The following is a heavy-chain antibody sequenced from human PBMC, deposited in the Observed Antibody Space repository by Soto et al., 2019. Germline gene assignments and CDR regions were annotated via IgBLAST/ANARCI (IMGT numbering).Heavy chain of an antibody. J-gene: IGHJ4*02. Sequence: SETLSLTCTVSGGSTSSSSYYWGWIRQPPGKGLEWIGSIYYSGSTYYNPSLKSRVTISVDTSKNQFSLKLSSVTAADTAVYYCARRITIFGVDYFDYWGQGTLVTVSS. CDR2: IYYSGST. CDR3: ARRITIFGVDYFDY. CDR1: GGSTSSSSYY. V-gene: IGHV4-39*01. D-gene: IGHD3-3*01.